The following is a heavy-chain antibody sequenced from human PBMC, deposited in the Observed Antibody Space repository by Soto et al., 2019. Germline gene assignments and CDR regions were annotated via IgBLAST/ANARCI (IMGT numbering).Heavy chain of an antibody. V-gene: IGHV1-2*02. CDR2: INPTTGDT. J-gene: IGHJ4*02. D-gene: IGHD2-2*01. CDR1: GYTFTGNY. CDR3: ARGYCNSIGCSHYFDY. Sequence: ASVKVSCKASGYTFTGNYMHWVRQAPGQGLEWMALINPTTGDTKYAQKFQGRVTMTWDTAISTAYMELSRLRSDDTAIYFCARGYCNSIGCSHYFDYCGQGTMVTAPQ.